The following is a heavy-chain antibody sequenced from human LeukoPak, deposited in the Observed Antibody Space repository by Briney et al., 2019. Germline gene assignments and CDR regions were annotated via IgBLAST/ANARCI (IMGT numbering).Heavy chain of an antibody. V-gene: IGHV4-38-2*02. D-gene: IGHD2-21*02. CDR3: ARDPAMTFNWFDP. CDR2: IYHSGTT. Sequence: SDTLSLTCGVSGYSISSGYWAWIRQPPGKGLEWIASIYHSGTTYSNPSLQSRVTLSVDTSRNQFSLKLSAVTAADTAVYYCARDPAMTFNWFDPWGQGTLVIVSS. J-gene: IGHJ5*02. CDR1: GYSISSGY.